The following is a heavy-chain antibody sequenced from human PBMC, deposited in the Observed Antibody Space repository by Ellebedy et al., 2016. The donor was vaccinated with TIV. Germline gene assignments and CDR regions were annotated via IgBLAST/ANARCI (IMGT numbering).Heavy chain of an antibody. Sequence: GGSLRLSCAASGFTVSSNYMSWVRQAPGKGLEWVSVIYSGGSTYYADSVKGRFTISRDNAKNTLYLEMNSLRAEDTAVYYCARVYSTTIEDWGQGTLVTVSS. CDR3: ARVYSTTIED. V-gene: IGHV3-53*01. D-gene: IGHD5-24*01. J-gene: IGHJ4*02. CDR2: IYSGGST. CDR1: GFTVSSNY.